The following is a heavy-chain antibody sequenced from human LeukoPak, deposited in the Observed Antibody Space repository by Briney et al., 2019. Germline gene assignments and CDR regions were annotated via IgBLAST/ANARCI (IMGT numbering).Heavy chain of an antibody. V-gene: IGHV3-23*01. D-gene: IGHD3-9*01. CDR1: GFTFSNYA. CDR3: ARDGYDILTGYYANYYYGMDV. J-gene: IGHJ6*02. CDR2: ISGSGGST. Sequence: GGSLRLSCAASGFTFSNYAMSWVRQAPGKGLEWVSAISGSGGSTYYADSVKGRFTISRDNSKNTLYLQMNSLRAEDTAVYYCARDGYDILTGYYANYYYGMDVWGQGTTVTVSS.